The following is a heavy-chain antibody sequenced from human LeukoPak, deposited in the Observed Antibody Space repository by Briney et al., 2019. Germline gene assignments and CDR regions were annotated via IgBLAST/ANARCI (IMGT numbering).Heavy chain of an antibody. Sequence: KTGGSLRLSCTASGFTFGDYAMNWFRQAPGKGLEWVGFIRSEAYGGTTEYAASVKGRFTISRDDSKSIAYLQMNSLKTEDTAVYYCTRIRNYDFWSGPLSWGQGTLVTVSS. CDR2: IRSEAYGGTT. J-gene: IGHJ4*02. CDR3: TRIRNYDFWSGPLS. V-gene: IGHV3-49*05. D-gene: IGHD3-3*01. CDR1: GFTFGDYA.